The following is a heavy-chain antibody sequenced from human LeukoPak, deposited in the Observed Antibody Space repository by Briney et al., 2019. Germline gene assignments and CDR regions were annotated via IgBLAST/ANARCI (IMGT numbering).Heavy chain of an antibody. Sequence: PGGSLRPSCAASGFTFSIYGMHSVRQAPGKRLGWGAVIWNDGSNKYYADSVKGRFTISRDNSKNTLYLQMNSLRTEDMAVYYCARAVGPCDYWGQGTLVSVSS. CDR1: GFTFSIYG. CDR2: IWNDGSNK. D-gene: IGHD2-15*01. J-gene: IGHJ4*02. V-gene: IGHV3-33*01. CDR3: ARAVGPCDY.